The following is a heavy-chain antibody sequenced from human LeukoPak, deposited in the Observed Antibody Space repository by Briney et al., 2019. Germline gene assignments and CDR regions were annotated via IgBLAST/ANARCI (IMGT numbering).Heavy chain of an antibody. D-gene: IGHD3-10*01. CDR1: GYIFTSYW. V-gene: IGHV5-51*01. CDR3: ARHGGDYMYDSGYHSYYYMDV. J-gene: IGHJ6*03. CDR2: IYPGDSDT. Sequence: GESLKISCKGSGYIFTSYWIGWVRQVPGKGLEWMGLIYPGDSDTRYSPSFRGQVTISADKSISTAYLQWSSLKASDTAMYFCARHGGDYMYDSGYHSYYYMDVWGKGTMLTVSS.